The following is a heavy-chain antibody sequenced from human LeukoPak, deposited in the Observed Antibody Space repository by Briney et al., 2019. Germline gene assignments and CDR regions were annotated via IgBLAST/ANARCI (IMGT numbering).Heavy chain of an antibody. CDR3: AREMWPAVVVVAATVSAFDY. Sequence: ASVKVSCKASGYTFTSYGISWVRQAPGQGLEWMGWISAYNGNTNYAQKLQGRVSMTTDTSTTTAYMELRSLRSVDTAVYYCAREMWPAVVVVAATVSAFDYWGQGTLVTVSS. CDR2: ISAYNGNT. V-gene: IGHV1-18*01. J-gene: IGHJ4*02. CDR1: GYTFTSYG. D-gene: IGHD2-15*01.